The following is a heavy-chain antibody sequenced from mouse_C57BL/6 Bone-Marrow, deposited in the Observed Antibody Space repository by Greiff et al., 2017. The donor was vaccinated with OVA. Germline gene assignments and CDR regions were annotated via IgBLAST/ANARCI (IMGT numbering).Heavy chain of an antibody. CDR2: INPNNGGT. D-gene: IGHD3-2*02. J-gene: IGHJ2*01. Sequence: VQLQQPGAELVMPGASVKISCKASGYTFTDYYMNWVKQSHGKSLEWIGDINPNNGGTSYNQKFKGKATLTVDKSSSTAYMELRSLTSEDSAVYYCARDSSGYGYWGQGTTLTVSS. CDR1: GYTFTDYY. V-gene: IGHV1-26*01. CDR3: ARDSSGYGY.